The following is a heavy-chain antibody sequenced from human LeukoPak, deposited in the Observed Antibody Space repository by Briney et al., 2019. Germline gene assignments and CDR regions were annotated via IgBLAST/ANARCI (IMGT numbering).Heavy chain of an antibody. Sequence: GGSRRLSCVGSGFIFSTYSINWVRQAPGKGLEWVSSISRSSSYIFFADSVKGRFTVSRDNARNSVYLQMNSLRAEDTALYYCARAPNLGELSSPLDYWGQGTLVTVSS. V-gene: IGHV3-21*01. CDR1: GFIFSTYS. CDR2: ISRSSSYI. J-gene: IGHJ4*02. D-gene: IGHD3-16*02. CDR3: ARAPNLGELSSPLDY.